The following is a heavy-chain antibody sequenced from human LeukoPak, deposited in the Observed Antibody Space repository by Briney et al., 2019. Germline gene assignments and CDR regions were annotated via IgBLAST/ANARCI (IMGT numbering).Heavy chain of an antibody. Sequence: PSETLSLTCAVYGGSFSGYYWSWIRQPPGKGLEWIGEINHSGSTNYNPSLKSRVTISVDTSKNQFSLKLSSVTAADTAVYYCARDSPSSEWLGDQINWFDPWGQGTLVTVSS. D-gene: IGHD3-10*01. J-gene: IGHJ5*02. CDR3: ARDSPSSEWLGDQINWFDP. CDR1: GGSFSGYY. CDR2: INHSGST. V-gene: IGHV4-34*01.